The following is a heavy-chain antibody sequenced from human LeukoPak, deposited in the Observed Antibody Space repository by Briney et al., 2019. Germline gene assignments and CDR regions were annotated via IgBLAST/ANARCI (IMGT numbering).Heavy chain of an antibody. CDR1: GYTFTSYG. V-gene: IGHV1-18*01. CDR2: ISAYNGNT. Sequence: ASVKVSCKASGYTFTSYGISWVRQAPGQGLEWMGWISAYNGNTNYAQKLQGRVTKTTDTSTSTAYMELRSLRSDDTAVYYCARDQDYDFWSGYQYYYGMDVWGQGTTVTVSS. D-gene: IGHD3-3*01. CDR3: ARDQDYDFWSGYQYYYGMDV. J-gene: IGHJ6*02.